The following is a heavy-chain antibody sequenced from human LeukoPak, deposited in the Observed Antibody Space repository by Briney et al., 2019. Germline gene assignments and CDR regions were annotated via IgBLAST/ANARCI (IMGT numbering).Heavy chain of an antibody. J-gene: IGHJ5*02. CDR3: ARAQTGLRYFDWLLSFDP. CDR2: IYTSGST. D-gene: IGHD3-9*01. V-gene: IGHV4-4*07. Sequence: SETLSLTCTVSGGSISRYYWSWIRQPAGKGLEWIGRIYTSGSTNYNPSLKSRVTMSVDTSKNQFSLKLSSVTAADTAVYYCARAQTGLRYFDWLLSFDPWGQGTLVTVSS. CDR1: GGSISRYY.